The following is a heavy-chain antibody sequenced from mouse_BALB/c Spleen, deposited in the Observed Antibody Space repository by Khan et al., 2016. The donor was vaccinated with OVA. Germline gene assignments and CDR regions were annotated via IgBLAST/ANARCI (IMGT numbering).Heavy chain of an antibody. V-gene: IGHV1-77*01. CDR3: ARAGWDVFAY. D-gene: IGHD4-1*01. CDR1: GYTFTDYV. Sequence: QVRLQQSGPELVKPGASVKMSCKASGYTFTDYVMNWVKQRNGQGLEWIGQIYPGSDSTYYNEKFKGKATLTADRSSSTAYMQLSNLTSEESAVYFCARAGWDVFAYWGQGTLVTVSA. CDR2: IYPGSDST. J-gene: IGHJ3*01.